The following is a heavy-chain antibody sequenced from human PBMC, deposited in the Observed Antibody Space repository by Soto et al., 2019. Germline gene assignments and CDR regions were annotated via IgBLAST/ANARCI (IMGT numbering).Heavy chain of an antibody. Sequence: QEQLVQSGAEVKKPGSSVKVSCKASGGLFSSYPISWVRQVPGQGLDWMGGIIPVFQTAYCTQRCQGRVTITAAESTNTAYMELSSVRSEDTAIYYCARRGSGYTWFNEFWGQGTLVTVSS. CDR1: GGLFSSYP. J-gene: IGHJ4*02. D-gene: IGHD3-22*01. V-gene: IGHV1-69*01. CDR3: ARRGSGYTWFNEF. CDR2: IIPVFQTA.